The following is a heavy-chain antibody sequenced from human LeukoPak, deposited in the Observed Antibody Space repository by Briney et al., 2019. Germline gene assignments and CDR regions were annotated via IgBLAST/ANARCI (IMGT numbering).Heavy chain of an antibody. D-gene: IGHD5-24*01. CDR3: ARDRGPPLGMDV. CDR1: GGSMRSYY. Sequence: PSETLSLTCTVSGGSMRSYYWSWIRQPPGKGLEWIGYIYYSGSTNYNPSLKSRVTISVDTSKNELSLKLSSVTAADTAVYYYARDRGPPLGMDVWGQGTTVTVSS. V-gene: IGHV4-59*01. CDR2: IYYSGST. J-gene: IGHJ6*02.